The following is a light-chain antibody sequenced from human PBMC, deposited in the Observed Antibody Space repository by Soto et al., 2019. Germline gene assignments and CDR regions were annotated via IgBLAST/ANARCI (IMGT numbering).Light chain of an antibody. J-gene: IGKJ1*01. CDR1: QPIXXX. CDR3: QHYNSYSEA. CDR2: KAS. V-gene: IGKV1-5*03. Sequence: DIQMTQSPSTLSGSVGDRVTITCRASQPIXXXLAWYQQKPEKAPKLLIYKASTLKSGVPSRFSGSGSGTEFTITISSLQPDDFATYYCQHYNSYSEAFGQGTKVELK.